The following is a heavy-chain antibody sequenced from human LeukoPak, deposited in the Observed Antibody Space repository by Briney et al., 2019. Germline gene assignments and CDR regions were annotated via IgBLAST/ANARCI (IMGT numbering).Heavy chain of an antibody. V-gene: IGHV3-7*03. J-gene: IGHJ6*02. Sequence: GGSLRLSCAASGFTLSNHWMTWVRQVPGRGPEWVANVNRDGSETYYLDSVKGRFTISKDNAKNSLYLQMNNLRAEGTALYHCARNNGMDVWGQGTTVIVSS. CDR2: VNRDGSET. CDR3: ARNNGMDV. CDR1: GFTLSNHW.